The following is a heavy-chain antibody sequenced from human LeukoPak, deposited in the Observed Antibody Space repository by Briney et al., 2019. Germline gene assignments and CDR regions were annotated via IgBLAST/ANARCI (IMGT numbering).Heavy chain of an antibody. CDR3: ARGCSSTSCVNDAFDI. Sequence: SETLSLTCAVSGYSISSGYYWGWIQQPPGKRLEWIGSIYHSGSTYYNPSLKSRVSISVDTSKNQFSLKLSSVTAADTAVYYCARGCSSTSCVNDAFDIWGQGTMVTVSS. CDR1: GYSISSGYY. J-gene: IGHJ3*02. V-gene: IGHV4-38-2*01. CDR2: IYHSGST. D-gene: IGHD2-2*01.